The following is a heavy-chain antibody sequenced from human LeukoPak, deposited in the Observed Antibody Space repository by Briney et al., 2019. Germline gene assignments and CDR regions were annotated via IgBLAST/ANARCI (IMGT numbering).Heavy chain of an antibody. D-gene: IGHD3-22*01. J-gene: IGHJ4*02. CDR3: ARERRDSSAYLVIDY. CDR2: IYSDGST. CDR1: GFTVSSNY. V-gene: IGHV3-53*04. Sequence: GGSLRLSCAASGFTVSSNYMSWVRQAPGKGLEWVSVIYSDGSTYYAESVKGRFTISRHNSKNTLYLQMNSLRAEDTAVYYCARERRDSSAYLVIDYWGQGTLVTVSS.